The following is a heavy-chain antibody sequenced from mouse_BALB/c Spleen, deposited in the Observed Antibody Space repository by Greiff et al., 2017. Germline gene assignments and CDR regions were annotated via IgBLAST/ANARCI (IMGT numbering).Heavy chain of an antibody. Sequence: VQLQQSGAELVRPGSSVKISCKASGYAFSSYWMNWVKQRPGQGLEWIGQIYPGDGDTNYNGKFKGKATLTADKSSSTAYMQLSSLTSEDSAVYFCARTWDGWYFDVWGAGTTVTVSS. CDR2: IYPGDGDT. J-gene: IGHJ1*01. CDR1: GYAFSSYW. CDR3: ARTWDGWYFDV. D-gene: IGHD4-1*01. V-gene: IGHV1-80*01.